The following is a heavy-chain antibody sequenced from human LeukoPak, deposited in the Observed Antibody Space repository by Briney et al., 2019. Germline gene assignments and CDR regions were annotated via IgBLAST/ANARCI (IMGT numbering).Heavy chain of an antibody. V-gene: IGHV3-30-3*01. CDR2: ISYDGRQK. Sequence: GGSLRLSCAASGFTFSSYAMHWVRQAPGKGLEWVAVISYDGRQKYYGDSVKGRFTISSDNPKNTLYLQMNSLRDDDTAVYYCARVFLERLTSGYFDNWGQGTLVTVSS. CDR1: GFTFSSYA. CDR3: ARVFLERLTSGYFDN. J-gene: IGHJ4*02. D-gene: IGHD3-3*01.